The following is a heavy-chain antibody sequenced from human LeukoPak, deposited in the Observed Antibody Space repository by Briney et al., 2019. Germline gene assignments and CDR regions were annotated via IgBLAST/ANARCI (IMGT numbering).Heavy chain of an antibody. CDR3: AKDTRITAAGYVDY. D-gene: IGHD6-13*01. Sequence: GGSLRLSRAASGFTFSRSWMTWVRQAPGKGLEWVANIKEDGNEKNYGDSVKGRFTISRDNAKNSLYLQMNSLRAEDTALYYCAKDTRITAAGYVDYWGQGTLVTVSS. J-gene: IGHJ4*02. CDR2: IKEDGNEK. V-gene: IGHV3-7*03. CDR1: GFTFSRSW.